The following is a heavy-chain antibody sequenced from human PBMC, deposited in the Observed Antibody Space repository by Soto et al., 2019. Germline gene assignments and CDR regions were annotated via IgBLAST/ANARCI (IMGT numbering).Heavy chain of an antibody. CDR3: AKDRSIQDSSIYYPNYYYGLDV. Sequence: QVQLVESGGGVVQPGRSLRLSCAASEFTFSDYSMHWVRQAPGKGLEWVAVISFDGSHEYYADSVQGRITISRDNSKNPLYLHINSRRAEAPAVYYCAKDRSIQDSSIYYPNYYYGLDVWGQGTTVTVSS. D-gene: IGHD3-22*01. V-gene: IGHV3-30*18. CDR2: ISFDGSHE. CDR1: EFTFSDYS. J-gene: IGHJ6*02.